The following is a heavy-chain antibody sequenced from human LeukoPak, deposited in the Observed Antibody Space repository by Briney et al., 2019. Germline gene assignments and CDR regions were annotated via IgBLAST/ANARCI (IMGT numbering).Heavy chain of an antibody. CDR1: GGSISSYY. CDR2: IYYSGST. V-gene: IGHV4-59*01. CDR3: ARVHGSGSYSNFYYYYMDV. Sequence: SETLFLTCTVSGGSISSYYWSWIRQPPGKGLEWIGYIYYSGSTNYNPSLKSRVTISVDTSKNQFSLKLSSVTAADTAVYYCARVHGSGSYSNFYYYYMDVWGKGTTVTVSS. J-gene: IGHJ6*03. D-gene: IGHD3-10*01.